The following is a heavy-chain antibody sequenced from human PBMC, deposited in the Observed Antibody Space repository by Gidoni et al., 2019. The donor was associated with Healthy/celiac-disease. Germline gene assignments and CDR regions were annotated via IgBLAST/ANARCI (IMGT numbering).Heavy chain of an antibody. Sequence: QLQLQESGPGLVKPSETLSLTCTVSGGSISSYYWSWIRQPPGQGLEWIGYIYYSGSTNYNPSLKSRVTISVDTSKNQFSLKLSSVTAADTAVYYCARHIPLDMGSYYPNWFDPWGQGTLVTVSS. CDR3: ARHIPLDMGSYYPNWFDP. J-gene: IGHJ5*02. D-gene: IGHD1-26*01. CDR2: IYYSGST. V-gene: IGHV4-59*08. CDR1: GGSISSYY.